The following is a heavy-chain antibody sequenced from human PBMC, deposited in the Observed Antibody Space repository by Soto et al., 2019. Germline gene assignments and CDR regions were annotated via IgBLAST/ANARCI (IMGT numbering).Heavy chain of an antibody. V-gene: IGHV1-69*13. Sequence: ASVKVSCKASGGTFSSYAISWVRQAPGQGLEWMGGIIPIFGTANYAQKFQGRVTITADESTSTAYMELSSLRSEDTAVYYCAVNVDTAMVNGMDVWGQGTTVTSP. CDR3: AVNVDTAMVNGMDV. J-gene: IGHJ6*02. CDR2: IIPIFGTA. D-gene: IGHD5-18*01. CDR1: GGTFSSYA.